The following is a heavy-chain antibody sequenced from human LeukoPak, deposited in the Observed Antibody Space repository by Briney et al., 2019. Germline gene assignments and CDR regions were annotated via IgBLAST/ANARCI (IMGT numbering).Heavy chain of an antibody. CDR3: ARRPRYYYYYMDV. Sequence: GGSLRLSCAASGFTFSSYAMSWVRQAPGKGLEWVANIKQDGSEKYYVDSVKGRFTISRDNAKNSLYLQMNSLRAEDTAVYYCARRPRYYYYYMDVWGKGTTVTVSS. V-gene: IGHV3-7*01. CDR2: IKQDGSEK. CDR1: GFTFSSYA. J-gene: IGHJ6*03.